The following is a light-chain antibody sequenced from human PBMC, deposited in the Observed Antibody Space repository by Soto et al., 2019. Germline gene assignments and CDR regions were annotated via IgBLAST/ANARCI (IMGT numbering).Light chain of an antibody. Sequence: EIVMTQSPATLSVSPGERVTLSCRASQSVGTNFAWYQQKPGQAPRLLIYDASTRATDIPARFSGSGSGTEFTLTISSLQSEDSAVYYCQQHNNWPPLTFGGGTKVE. CDR1: QSVGTN. CDR3: QQHNNWPPLT. CDR2: DAS. J-gene: IGKJ4*01. V-gene: IGKV3-15*01.